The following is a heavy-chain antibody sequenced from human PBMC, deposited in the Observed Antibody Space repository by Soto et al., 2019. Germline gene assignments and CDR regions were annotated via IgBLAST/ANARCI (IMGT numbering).Heavy chain of an antibody. Sequence: QVPLVQSGAEVKKPGASVKVSCKASGYTFTSYGISWVRQAPGQGLEWMGWISAYNGNTNYAQKLQGRVTMTTDTSTSTAYMELRSLRSDDTAVYYCARDRRIQLWSPYYYYYGMDVWGQGTTVTVSS. V-gene: IGHV1-18*01. CDR1: GYTFTSYG. CDR3: ARDRRIQLWSPYYYYYGMDV. CDR2: ISAYNGNT. J-gene: IGHJ6*02. D-gene: IGHD5-18*01.